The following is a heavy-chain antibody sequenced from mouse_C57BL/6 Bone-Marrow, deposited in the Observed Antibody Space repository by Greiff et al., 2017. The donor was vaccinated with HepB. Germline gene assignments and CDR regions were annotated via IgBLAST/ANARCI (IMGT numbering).Heavy chain of an antibody. J-gene: IGHJ1*03. V-gene: IGHV5-12*01. CDR2: ISNGGGST. CDR1: GFTFSDYY. Sequence: EVQLVESGGGLVQPGGSLKLSCAASGFTFSDYYMYWVRQTPGKRLEWVAYISNGGGSTYYPDTVKGRFTISRDNAKNTLYLQMSRLKSEDTAMYYCARHRVFYYYGSSSYWYFDVWGTGTTVTVSS. CDR3: ARHRVFYYYGSSSYWYFDV. D-gene: IGHD1-1*01.